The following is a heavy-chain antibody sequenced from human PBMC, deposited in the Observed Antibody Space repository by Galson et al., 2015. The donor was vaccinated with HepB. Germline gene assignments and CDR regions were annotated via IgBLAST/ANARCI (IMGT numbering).Heavy chain of an antibody. CDR1: GFTFSNYA. D-gene: IGHD3-3*01. Sequence: SLRLSCAASGFTFSNYAMSWVRQAPGKGLEWVSTITGRGDTTFYPDSAKGRFTISRDNSKNTLYLEMNSLRAEDTAVYYCAKDRREIITSFGVVKPSFYFDFWGQGTLITVSS. J-gene: IGHJ4*02. CDR3: AKDRREIITSFGVVKPSFYFDF. V-gene: IGHV3-23*01. CDR2: ITGRGDTT.